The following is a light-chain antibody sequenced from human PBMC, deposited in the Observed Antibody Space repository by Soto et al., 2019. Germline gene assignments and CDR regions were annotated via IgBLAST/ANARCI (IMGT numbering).Light chain of an antibody. V-gene: IGLV4-60*03. Sequence: QPVLTQSSSAYASLGSSVKLTCTLSGGNSAYTVAWHQQQPGKAPHYLMKLERSGSHNKGSGVPDRFSCSTSGADRYLAISDLHSEDEADYCCETWDINTRVFGGGTKLAVL. CDR2: LERSGSH. J-gene: IGLJ3*02. CDR3: ETWDINTRV. CDR1: GGNSAYT.